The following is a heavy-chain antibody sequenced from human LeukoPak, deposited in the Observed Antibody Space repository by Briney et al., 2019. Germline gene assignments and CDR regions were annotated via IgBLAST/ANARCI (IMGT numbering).Heavy chain of an antibody. Sequence: ASVKVSCKASGYTFTNYYIHWVRQAPGQGLEWMAIINPSSGSTSYAQKFQGRVTMTRDTSTNTVYMELSSLRSEDTAMYYCAREYSNSPFDYWGQGTLVTVSS. V-gene: IGHV1-46*01. CDR3: AREYSNSPFDY. J-gene: IGHJ4*02. D-gene: IGHD6-13*01. CDR1: GYTFTNYY. CDR2: INPSSGST.